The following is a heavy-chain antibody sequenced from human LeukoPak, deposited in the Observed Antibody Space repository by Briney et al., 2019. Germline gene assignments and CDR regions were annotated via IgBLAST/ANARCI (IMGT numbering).Heavy chain of an antibody. CDR2: IKQDGNEK. D-gene: IGHD4-23*01. Sequence: GGSLRLSCAASGFTFSSYEMNWVRQAPGKGLEWVAHIKQDGNEKQYMDSVRGRFTISRDNTKNSMYLQMDSLRDEDTAVYYCARAGRSFYGGSSDYWGQGTLVTVSS. V-gene: IGHV3-7*01. CDR3: ARAGRSFYGGSSDY. CDR1: GFTFSSYE. J-gene: IGHJ4*02.